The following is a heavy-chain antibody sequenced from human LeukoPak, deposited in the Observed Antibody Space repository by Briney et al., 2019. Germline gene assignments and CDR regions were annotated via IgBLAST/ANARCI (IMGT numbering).Heavy chain of an antibody. CDR1: GFTFSSYS. Sequence: GGSLRLSCAASGFTFSSYSMNWVRQAPGKGLEWVSSISSSSSYIYYADSVKGRFTISRDNAKNSLYLQINSLRAEDTAVYYWARDHAVAGFGYWGQGTLVTVSS. CDR2: ISSSSSYI. CDR3: ARDHAVAGFGY. V-gene: IGHV3-21*01. J-gene: IGHJ4*02. D-gene: IGHD6-19*01.